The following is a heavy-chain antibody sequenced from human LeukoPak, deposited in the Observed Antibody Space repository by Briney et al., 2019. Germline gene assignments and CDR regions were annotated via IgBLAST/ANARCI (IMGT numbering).Heavy chain of an antibody. J-gene: IGHJ4*02. Sequence: GASVKVSCKASGYTFTGYYLHWVRQAPGQGLEWMGGINPNSGGTNYAQKFQGRVTMTRDTSISTAYMELSRLRSDDTAVYYCASETAYSGYDAQFDYWGQGTLVTVSS. D-gene: IGHD5-12*01. CDR3: ASETAYSGYDAQFDY. CDR1: GYTFTGYY. V-gene: IGHV1-2*02. CDR2: INPNSGGT.